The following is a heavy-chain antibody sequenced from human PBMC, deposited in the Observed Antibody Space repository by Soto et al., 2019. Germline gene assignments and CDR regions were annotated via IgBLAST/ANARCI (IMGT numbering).Heavy chain of an antibody. D-gene: IGHD1-26*01. CDR3: AKIVGVTRRFEY. CDR2: IYPGDSDT. CDR1: GYSFSTYW. V-gene: IGHV5-51*01. Sequence: PGESLKISCTGSGYSFSTYWIAWVRQMPGKGLEWMGIIYPGDSDTRYSPSFQGQVTISADTSTKTAYLQWSSLRASDTAMYYCAKIVGVTRRFEYWGQGTLVTVSS. J-gene: IGHJ4*02.